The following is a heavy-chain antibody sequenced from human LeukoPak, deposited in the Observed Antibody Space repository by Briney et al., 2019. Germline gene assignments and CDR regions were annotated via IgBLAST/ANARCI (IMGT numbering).Heavy chain of an antibody. CDR2: IATAGDT. J-gene: IGHJ5*02. CDR3: ARGGELGFDP. D-gene: IGHD1-7*01. CDR1: GFTFSSYD. V-gene: IGHV3-13*01. Sequence: GGSLRLSCEASGFTFSSYDMHWVRQGIGKGLEWVSGIATAGDTFYAGSVKGRFTISRENGKKYLYLQMNDLRAGDTAVYYCARGGELGFDPWGQGALVTASS.